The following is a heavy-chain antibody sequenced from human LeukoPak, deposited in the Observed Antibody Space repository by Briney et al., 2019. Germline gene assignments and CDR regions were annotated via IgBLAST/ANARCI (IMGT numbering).Heavy chain of an antibody. D-gene: IGHD3-22*01. V-gene: IGHV3-49*04. CDR3: ARVNYYDSSSFYYGYFDY. J-gene: IGHJ4*02. CDR1: GFSFDGYA. CDR2: IRSKAYGATA. Sequence: GGSLRVSCSASGFSFDGYAMSWVRQAPGKGLEWVGFIRSKAYGATANYAASVQGRFIISRDDSRSIVHLQMNSLRIEDTAVYFGARVNYYDSSSFYYGYFDYWGQGALVTVSS.